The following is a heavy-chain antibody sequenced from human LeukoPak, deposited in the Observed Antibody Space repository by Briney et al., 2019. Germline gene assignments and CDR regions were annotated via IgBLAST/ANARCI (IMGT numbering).Heavy chain of an antibody. V-gene: IGHV3-23*01. Sequence: GGSLRLSCAATGFTFRSHAMNWVRQAPGKGLEWVSGIGGSGGRTYYADSVTGRFTISRDNSKNTVYLQMNSLRAEDTAVYYCAREYSSGWYVFDYWGQGTLVTVSS. D-gene: IGHD6-19*01. CDR3: AREYSSGWYVFDY. CDR2: IGGSGGRT. CDR1: GFTFRSHA. J-gene: IGHJ4*02.